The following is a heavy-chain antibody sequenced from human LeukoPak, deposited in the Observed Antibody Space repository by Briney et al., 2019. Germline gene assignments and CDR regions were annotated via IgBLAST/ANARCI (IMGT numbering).Heavy chain of an antibody. CDR1: GGSISSYY. V-gene: IGHV4-59*01. J-gene: IGHJ4*02. D-gene: IGHD4-17*01. Sequence: SETLSLTCTVSGGSISSYYWSWIRQPPGKGLEWIGYIYYNGSTNYNPSLKSRVTISVDTSKNQFSLKLSSVTAADTAVYYCARGMGHDYGLDYWGQGTLVTVSS. CDR2: IYYNGST. CDR3: ARGMGHDYGLDY.